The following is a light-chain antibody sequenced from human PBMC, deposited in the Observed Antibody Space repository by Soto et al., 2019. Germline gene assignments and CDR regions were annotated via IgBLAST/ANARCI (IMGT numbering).Light chain of an antibody. CDR3: LQDDHSPLT. J-gene: IGKJ1*01. CDR2: AAS. Sequence: AIQMTQSPSSLSASVGDRVTITCRASQDIGRDLGWYQQKPGKAPQLLLYAASSLQSGVPSRFSGSGSGTDFTLTINSLQPEDFAIYYCLQDDHSPLTFGQGTKVEIK. CDR1: QDIGRD. V-gene: IGKV1-6*01.